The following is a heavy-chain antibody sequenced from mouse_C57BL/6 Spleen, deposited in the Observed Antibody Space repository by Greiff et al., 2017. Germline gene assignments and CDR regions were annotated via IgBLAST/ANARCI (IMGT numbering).Heavy chain of an antibody. D-gene: IGHD1-1*01. V-gene: IGHV5-9-1*02. Sequence: EVKLQESGEGLVKPGGSLKLSCAASGFTFSSYAMSWVRQTPEKRLEWVAYISSGGDYIYYADTVKGRFTISRDNARNTLYLQMSSLKSEDTAMYYCTRDYYGSSYDYYAMDYWGQGTSVTVSS. J-gene: IGHJ4*01. CDR3: TRDYYGSSYDYYAMDY. CDR1: GFTFSSYA. CDR2: ISSGGDYI.